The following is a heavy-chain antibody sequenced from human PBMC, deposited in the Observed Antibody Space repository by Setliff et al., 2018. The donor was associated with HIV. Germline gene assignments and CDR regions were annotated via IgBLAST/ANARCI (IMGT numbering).Heavy chain of an antibody. CDR3: ARYWGSYPEHFDY. CDR1: GDSVSGGYY. D-gene: IGHD1-26*01. Sequence: SETLSLTCAVSGDSVSGGYYWAWIRQAPGKGLEWVGSVSHRGTTYYKSSLKSRVTIAADTPKNQVSLNLRAVTAADTAVYYCARYWGSYPEHFDYWGQGTLVTVS. CDR2: VSHRGTT. J-gene: IGHJ4*02. V-gene: IGHV4-38-2*01.